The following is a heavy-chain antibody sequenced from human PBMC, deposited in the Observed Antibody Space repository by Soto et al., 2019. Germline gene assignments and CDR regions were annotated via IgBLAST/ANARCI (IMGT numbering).Heavy chain of an antibody. CDR2: INHSGST. D-gene: IGHD3-10*01. J-gene: IGHJ5*02. CDR1: GGSFSGYY. Sequence: SETLSLTCAVYGGSFSGYYWSWIRQPPGKGLEWIGEINHSGSTNYNPSLKSRVTISVDTSKNQFSLKLSSVTAADTAVYYCARLLRAISRSWFGDYQWFDPWGQGTLVTVPQ. CDR3: ARLLRAISRSWFGDYQWFDP. V-gene: IGHV4-34*01.